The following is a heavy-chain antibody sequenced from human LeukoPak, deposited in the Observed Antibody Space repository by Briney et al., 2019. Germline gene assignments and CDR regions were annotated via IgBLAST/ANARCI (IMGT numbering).Heavy chain of an antibody. J-gene: IGHJ1*01. CDR3: ASRAAAGYYECFQH. Sequence: GGSLRLSCAASGFTFSDYYMSWMRQAPGKGLEWVSYISSSGSTIYYADSVKCRFTISRDNAKNSLYLQMNSLRAEDTAVYYCASRAAAGYYECFQHWGQGTLVTVSS. CDR1: GFTFSDYY. V-gene: IGHV3-11*01. D-gene: IGHD6-13*01. CDR2: ISSSGSTI.